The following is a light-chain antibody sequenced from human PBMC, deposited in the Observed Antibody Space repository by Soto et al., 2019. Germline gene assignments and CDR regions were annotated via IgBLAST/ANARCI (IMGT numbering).Light chain of an antibody. V-gene: IGKV3-15*01. CDR3: QQYDNGPKT. CDR2: GAS. J-gene: IGKJ1*01. Sequence: EIVITQSPATLSVSPGGRATLSCRASQSVSSNLAWYQQKPGQAPRPLISGASTKATAIPARFSGSGSATDITLSISSLQSEEFAVAYCQQYDNGPKTVGQRTKVEIK. CDR1: QSVSSN.